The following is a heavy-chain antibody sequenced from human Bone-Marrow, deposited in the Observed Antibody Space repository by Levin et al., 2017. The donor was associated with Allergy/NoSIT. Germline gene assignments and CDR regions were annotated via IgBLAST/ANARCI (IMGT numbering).Heavy chain of an antibody. J-gene: IGHJ4*02. CDR3: AREPYGDYVFDS. Sequence: GGSLRLSCAASGFTFRSYAMHWVRQAPGKGLDWVSGISGSGGITYYADSVKGRFTISRDNSKNTMYVQMNSLRAEDTAVYYCAREPYGDYVFDSWGQGTLVTVSS. CDR1: GFTFRSYA. D-gene: IGHD4-17*01. V-gene: IGHV3-23*01. CDR2: ISGSGGIT.